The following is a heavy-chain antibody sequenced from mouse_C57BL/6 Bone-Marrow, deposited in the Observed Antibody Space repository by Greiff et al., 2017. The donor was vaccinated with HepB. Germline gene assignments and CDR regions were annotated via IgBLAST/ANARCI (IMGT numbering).Heavy chain of an antibody. Sequence: QVQLQQSGAELVKPGASVKLSCKASGYTFTSYWMHWVKQRPGQGLEWIGMIHPNSGSTNYNEKFKSKATLTVDKSSSTAYMQLSSLTSEDSAVYYCARGITTVVAYYAMDYWGQGTSVTVSS. CDR3: ARGITTVVAYYAMDY. J-gene: IGHJ4*01. D-gene: IGHD1-1*01. CDR2: IHPNSGST. CDR1: GYTFTSYW. V-gene: IGHV1-64*01.